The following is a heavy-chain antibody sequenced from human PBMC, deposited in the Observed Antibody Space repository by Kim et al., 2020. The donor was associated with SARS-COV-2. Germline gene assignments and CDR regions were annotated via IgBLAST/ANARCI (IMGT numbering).Heavy chain of an antibody. V-gene: IGHV3-23*01. CDR2: VSGGGIST. CDR3: TKLSGANPWDY. CDR1: GFTFSSYA. D-gene: IGHD7-27*01. J-gene: IGHJ4*02. Sequence: GGSLRLSCAASGFTFSSYAMNWVRQAPGKGLEWVSSVSGGGISTNYADSVKGRFTISRDNSRNTLYLQMNTLRAKDTAVYYCTKLSGANPWDYWGQGTLVTVSS.